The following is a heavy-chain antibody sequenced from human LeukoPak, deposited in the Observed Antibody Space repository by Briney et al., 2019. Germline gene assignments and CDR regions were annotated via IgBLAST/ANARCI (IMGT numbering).Heavy chain of an antibody. D-gene: IGHD3-22*01. Sequence: LSSAISGFPFSAYVMNWVRQAPGKGLEWVSSVSGPGGVTYYADSVKGRFTISRDNSQNMVYLQLNSLRAEDTAVYFCARGQSAYYFDTRGERFDSWGQGTLLTVSS. CDR1: GFPFSAYV. J-gene: IGHJ4*02. CDR3: ARGQSAYYFDTRGERFDS. V-gene: IGHV3-23*01. CDR2: VSGPGGVT.